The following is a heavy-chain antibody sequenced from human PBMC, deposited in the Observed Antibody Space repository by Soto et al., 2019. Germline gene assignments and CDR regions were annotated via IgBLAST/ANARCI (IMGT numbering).Heavy chain of an antibody. Sequence: GGSLRLSCVGSGFTFSTYSINWVRQAPGKGLEWVSSISSRSDIYYADSVKGRFTISRDNSKNTLYLQMNSLRAEDTAVYYCAREGERGYSGYGLDYWGQGTLVTVSS. V-gene: IGHV3-21*01. CDR2: ISSRSDI. D-gene: IGHD5-12*01. CDR3: AREGERGYSGYGLDY. J-gene: IGHJ4*02. CDR1: GFTFSTYS.